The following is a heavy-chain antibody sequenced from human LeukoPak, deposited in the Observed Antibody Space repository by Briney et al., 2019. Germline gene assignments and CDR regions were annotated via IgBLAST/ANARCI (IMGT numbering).Heavy chain of an antibody. J-gene: IGHJ4*02. V-gene: IGHV4-4*07. CDR2: IYTSGST. D-gene: IGHD1-26*01. CDR1: GGSISSYY. Sequence: SETLSLTCTVSGGSISSYYWSWIRQPAGKGLEWIGRIYTSGSTNYNPSLKSRVTISVDTSKNQFSLKLSSVTAADTAVYYCARVGGSYYVTYFDYWGQGTLVTVSS. CDR3: ARVGGSYYVTYFDY.